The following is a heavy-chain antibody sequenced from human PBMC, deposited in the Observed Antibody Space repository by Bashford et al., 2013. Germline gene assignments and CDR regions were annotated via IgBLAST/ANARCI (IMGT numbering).Heavy chain of an antibody. Sequence: SVKVSCKASGGTFSSYAISWVRQAPGQGLEWMGGIIPIFGTANYAQKFQGRVTITADESTSTAYMELSSLRSEDTAVYYCARDRSSIGGDDLNYWYFDLWGRGTLVTVSS. D-gene: IGHD2-21*02. CDR1: GGTFSSYA. J-gene: IGHJ2*01. CDR3: ARDRSSIGGDDLNYWYFDL. V-gene: IGHV1-69*13. CDR2: IIPIFGTA.